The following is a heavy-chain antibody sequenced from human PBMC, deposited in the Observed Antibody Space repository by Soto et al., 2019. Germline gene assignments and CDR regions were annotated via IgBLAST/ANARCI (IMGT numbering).Heavy chain of an antibody. J-gene: IGHJ4*02. V-gene: IGHV1-18*01. CDR3: ARDSNAALTMVRYFDH. Sequence: GASVKASCKASGYTFTSYGISCVRQAPGQGLEWMGWISAYNGNTNYAQKLQGRVTMTTDTSTSTAYMELRSLRSDDTAVYYCARDSNAALTMVRYFDHWGQGTLVTVSS. CDR2: ISAYNGNT. D-gene: IGHD3-9*01. CDR1: GYTFTSYG.